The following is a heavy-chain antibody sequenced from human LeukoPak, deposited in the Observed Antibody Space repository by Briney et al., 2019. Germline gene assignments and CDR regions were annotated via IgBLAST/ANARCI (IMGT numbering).Heavy chain of an antibody. D-gene: IGHD3-10*01. Sequence: QPGGSLRLSCVASGFPLSSNSMNWVRQAPGKGLEWVSYISSSSSTIYYADSVKGRFTISRDNAKNSLYLQMNSLRAEDTAVYYCARDHSYYGSGSYYDYWGQGTLVTVSS. CDR1: GFPLSSNS. J-gene: IGHJ4*02. CDR2: ISSSSSTI. CDR3: ARDHSYYGSGSYYDY. V-gene: IGHV3-48*04.